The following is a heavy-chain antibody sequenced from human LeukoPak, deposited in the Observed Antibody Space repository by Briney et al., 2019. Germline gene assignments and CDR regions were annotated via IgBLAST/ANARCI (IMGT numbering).Heavy chain of an antibody. D-gene: IGHD3-16*01. Sequence: PSETLSLTCTVSGGSISSYYWSWIRQHPGKGLEWIGYIYYSGSTNYNPSLKSRVTISVDTSKNQFSLKLSSVTAADTAVYYCARDYGRPWGDNWYFDLWGRGTLVTVSS. V-gene: IGHV4-59*01. CDR2: IYYSGST. J-gene: IGHJ2*01. CDR1: GGSISSYY. CDR3: ARDYGRPWGDNWYFDL.